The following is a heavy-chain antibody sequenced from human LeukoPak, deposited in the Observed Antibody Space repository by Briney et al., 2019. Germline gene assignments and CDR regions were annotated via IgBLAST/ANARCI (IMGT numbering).Heavy chain of an antibody. Sequence: GGSLRLSCAASGFTVSSNYMSWVRQAPGKGLEWVSVIYSGGSTYYADSVKGRFTISRNNSKNTLYLQMNSLRAEDTAVYYCARLQDSSSWFFDYWGQGTLVTVSS. D-gene: IGHD6-13*01. J-gene: IGHJ4*02. CDR2: IYSGGST. V-gene: IGHV3-53*01. CDR3: ARLQDSSSWFFDY. CDR1: GFTVSSNY.